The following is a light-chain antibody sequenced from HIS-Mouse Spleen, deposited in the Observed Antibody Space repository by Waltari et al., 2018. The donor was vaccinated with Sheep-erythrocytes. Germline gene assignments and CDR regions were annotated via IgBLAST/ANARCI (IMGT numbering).Light chain of an antibody. CDR1: SSDVGSYNL. V-gene: IGLV2-23*01. J-gene: IGLJ3*02. CDR3: CSYAGSSTPWV. Sequence: QSALTQPASVSGSPGQSITISGTGTSSDVGSYNLVSWYQQHPGKAPKLMIYEGSKRPAGGSNRVSGSKSGNTASLTISGLQAEDEADYYCCSYAGSSTPWVFGGGTKLTVL. CDR2: EGS.